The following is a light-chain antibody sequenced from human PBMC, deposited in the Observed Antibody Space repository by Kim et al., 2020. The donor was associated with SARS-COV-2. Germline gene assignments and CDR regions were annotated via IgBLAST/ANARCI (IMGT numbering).Light chain of an antibody. CDR2: FAS. Sequence: VGDSVVITCRASQSIGDWLAWYQHKPGKAPKLLIYFASNLEGGVPSRFSGSGSGTEFTLTISSLQPDDFATYYCQQYQTYSFTFGPGTKVDIK. CDR3: QQYQTYSFT. J-gene: IGKJ3*01. CDR1: QSIGDW. V-gene: IGKV1-5*03.